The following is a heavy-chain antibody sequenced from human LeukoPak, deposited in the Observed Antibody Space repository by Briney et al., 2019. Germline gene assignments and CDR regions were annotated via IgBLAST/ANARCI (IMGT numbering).Heavy chain of an antibody. CDR2: IYWDDDK. V-gene: IGHV2-5*02. J-gene: IGHJ4*02. CDR1: GFSLSSSGMG. CDR3: AHRYNSGWYGGNRFYFDY. Sequence: SGPTLVRPTQTLTLTCTFSGFSLSSSGMGVGWIRQPPGKTLEWLALIYWDDDKRYRPSLKSRLTITKDTSKNQVVLTMTNMDPVDTATYYCAHRYNSGWYGGNRFYFDYWGQGTLVTVSS. D-gene: IGHD6-19*01.